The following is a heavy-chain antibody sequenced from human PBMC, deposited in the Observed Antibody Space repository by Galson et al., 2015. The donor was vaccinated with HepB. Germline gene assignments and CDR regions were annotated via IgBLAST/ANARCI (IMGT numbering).Heavy chain of an antibody. CDR3: ARDNKEYCSSTSCYTTEYFQY. CDR2: ISSSRNYI. Sequence: SLRLSCAASEFTFNNAWMNWVRQAPGKGLEWVSSISSSRNYINYADLVKGRFTISRDNAKNSLYLQMNSLRAEDTAVYYCARDNKEYCSSTSCYTTEYFQYWGQGTLVTVSS. V-gene: IGHV3-21*01. J-gene: IGHJ1*01. D-gene: IGHD2-2*02. CDR1: EFTFNNAW.